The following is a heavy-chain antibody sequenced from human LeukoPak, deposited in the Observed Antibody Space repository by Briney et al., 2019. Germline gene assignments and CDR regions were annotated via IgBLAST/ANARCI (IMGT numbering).Heavy chain of an antibody. D-gene: IGHD4/OR15-4a*01. Sequence: SETLSLTCAVYGGSFSGYYWSWIRQPPGKGLEWIGEINHSGSTNYNPSLKSRVTISVDTSKNQFSLKLSSVTAADTAVYYCARSRRMLTTSHFDIWGQGTMVTVSS. CDR2: INHSGST. CDR3: ARSRRMLTTSHFDI. J-gene: IGHJ3*02. V-gene: IGHV4-34*01. CDR1: GGSFSGYY.